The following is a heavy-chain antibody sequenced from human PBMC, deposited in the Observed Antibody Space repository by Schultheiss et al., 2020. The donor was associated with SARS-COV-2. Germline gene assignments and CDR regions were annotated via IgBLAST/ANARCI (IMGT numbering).Heavy chain of an antibody. CDR1: GYSVNTHW. J-gene: IGHJ5*02. CDR2: IYPRDSAT. Sequence: GESLKISCKTSGYSVNTHWIAWVRQMPGKGLEWMGIIYPRDSATTYSPSFQGQVTISADKSTSTAFLQWTSLKASDSAMYYCATAGSNFLSNWFDHWGQGALVTVSS. V-gene: IGHV5-51*01. D-gene: IGHD1-26*01. CDR3: ATAGSNFLSNWFDH.